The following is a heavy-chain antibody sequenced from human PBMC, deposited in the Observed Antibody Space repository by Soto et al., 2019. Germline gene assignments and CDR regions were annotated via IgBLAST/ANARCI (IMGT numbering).Heavy chain of an antibody. CDR3: AREFRSSTYYYYGMDV. CDR1: GYTFTSYY. J-gene: IGHJ6*02. V-gene: IGHV1-46*01. CDR2: INPSGGST. Sequence: ASLKGSCKASGYTFTSYYMDWVRQAPGQGLEWMGIINPSGGSTSYAQKFQGRVTMTRDTSTSTVYMELSSLRSEDTAVYYCAREFRSSTYYYYGMDVWGQGTTVTVSS.